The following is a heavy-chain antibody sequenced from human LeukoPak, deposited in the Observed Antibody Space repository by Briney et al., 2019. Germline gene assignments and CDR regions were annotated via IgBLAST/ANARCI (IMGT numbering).Heavy chain of an antibody. D-gene: IGHD3-10*01. CDR1: GGSISSYH. CDR2: IYYSGST. V-gene: IGHV4-59*01. CDR3: ARAYGSGSYLPSGMDV. J-gene: IGHJ6*02. Sequence: SETLSLTCTVSGGSISSYHWSWIRQPPGKGLEWIGYIYYSGSTNYNPSLKSRVTISVDTSKNQFSLKLSSVTAADTAVYYCARAYGSGSYLPSGMDVWGQGTTVTVSS.